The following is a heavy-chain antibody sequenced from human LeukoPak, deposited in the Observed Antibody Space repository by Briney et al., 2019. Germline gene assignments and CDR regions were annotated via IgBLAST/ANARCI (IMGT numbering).Heavy chain of an antibody. J-gene: IGHJ4*02. CDR1: GGSTITYY. CDR2: IYYTGST. D-gene: IGHD5-12*01. V-gene: IGHV4-59*01. Sequence: PSETLSLTCAVSGGSTITYYRNWIRQPPGKGLEWIGYIYYTGSTNYNPSLKSRVTISVDTSKNQFSLKLSSVTAADTAVYYCARGRGGSDSTHDYWGQGTLVTVSS. CDR3: ARGRGGSDSTHDY.